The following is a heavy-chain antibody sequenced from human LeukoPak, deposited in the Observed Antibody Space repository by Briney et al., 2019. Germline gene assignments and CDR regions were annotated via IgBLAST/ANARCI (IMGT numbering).Heavy chain of an antibody. V-gene: IGHV3-23*01. J-gene: IGHJ4*02. CDR2: ISNAGGTT. D-gene: IGHD6-13*01. CDR1: GFTFSSEA. CDR3: TKVRSGSSSWALRVFDY. Sequence: PGGSLRLSCAVYGFTFSSEAMGWVRQLPGGGLEWVSTISNAGGTTYYGKSMNGRFTISRDNSKSTLYLQMNSLRVEDTAVYYCTKVRSGSSSWALRVFDYWGQGALVTVSS.